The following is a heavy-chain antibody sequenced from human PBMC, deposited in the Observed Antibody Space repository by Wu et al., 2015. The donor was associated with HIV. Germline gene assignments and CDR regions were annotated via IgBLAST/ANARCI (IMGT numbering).Heavy chain of an antibody. CDR2: IIPIFGTA. J-gene: IGHJ3*02. D-gene: IGHD3-9*01. Sequence: QVQLAQSGAEVKKPGSSVKVSCKASGGTFSSYAISWVRQAPGQGLEWMGGIIPIFGTANYAQKFQGRVTITTDESTSTAYMELSSLRSEDTAVYYCAREPDILTGDPSAFDIWGQGTMVTVSS. V-gene: IGHV1-69*05. CDR3: AREPDILTGDPSAFDI. CDR1: GGTFSSYA.